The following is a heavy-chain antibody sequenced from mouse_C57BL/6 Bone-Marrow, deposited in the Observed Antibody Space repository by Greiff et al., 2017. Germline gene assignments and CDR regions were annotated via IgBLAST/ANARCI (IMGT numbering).Heavy chain of an antibody. D-gene: IGHD1-1*01. J-gene: IGHJ2*01. CDR1: GFTFSSYT. V-gene: IGHV5-9*01. CDR2: ISGGGGNT. Sequence: EVKLQKSGGGLVKPGGSLKLSCAASGFTFSSYTMSWVRQTPEKRLEWVATISGGGGNTYYPDSVKGRFTISRDNAKNTLYLQMSSLRSEDTALYYCARHELRDYWGQGTTLTVAT. CDR3: ARHELRDY.